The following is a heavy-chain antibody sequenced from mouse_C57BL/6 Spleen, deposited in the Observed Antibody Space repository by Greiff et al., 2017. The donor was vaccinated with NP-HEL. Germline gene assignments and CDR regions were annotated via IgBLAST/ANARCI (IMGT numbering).Heavy chain of an antibody. Sequence: QVQLQQSGAELVRPGTSVKVSCKASGYAFTNYLIEWVKQRPGQGLEWIGVINPGSGGTNYNEKFKGKATLTADKSSSTAYMQLSSLTSEDSAVYFCARWGGITTVVAHFDYWGQGTTLTVSS. J-gene: IGHJ2*01. CDR3: ARWGGITTVVAHFDY. CDR2: INPGSGGT. D-gene: IGHD1-1*01. V-gene: IGHV1-54*01. CDR1: GYAFTNYL.